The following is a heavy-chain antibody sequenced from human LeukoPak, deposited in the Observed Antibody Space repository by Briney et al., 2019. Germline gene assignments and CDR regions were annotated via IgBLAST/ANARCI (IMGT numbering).Heavy chain of an antibody. CDR2: LSGSGGTT. Sequence: GGSLRLSCAASGFTIINYSMSWVRQAPGKGLEWVSGLSGSGGTTYYADSVKGRFTISRDNSKNTLYLQMNSLRAEDTAVYYCANADYGRSGYSIARIFHNWGQGTLVTVSS. CDR1: GFTIINYS. CDR3: ANADYGRSGYSIARIFHN. J-gene: IGHJ4*02. V-gene: IGHV3-23*01. D-gene: IGHD3-22*01.